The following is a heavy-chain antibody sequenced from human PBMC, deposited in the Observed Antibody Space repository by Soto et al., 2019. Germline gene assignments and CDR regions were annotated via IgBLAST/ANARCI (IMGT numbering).Heavy chain of an antibody. CDR3: ARGKGMEENYYYYGMDV. J-gene: IGHJ6*02. D-gene: IGHD1-1*01. CDR1: GYTFSTYA. Sequence: ASVMVSCKASGYTFSTYALDWVRQAPGQGLEWMGWINGGNGHTRYSQKFKDRVTISRDTPASTAYMELSGLRSEDTAVYYCARGKGMEENYYYYGMDVWGQGTTVTVSS. CDR2: INGGNGHT. V-gene: IGHV1-3*01.